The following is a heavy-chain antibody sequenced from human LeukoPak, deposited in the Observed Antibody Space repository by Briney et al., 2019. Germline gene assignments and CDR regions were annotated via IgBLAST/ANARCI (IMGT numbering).Heavy chain of an antibody. V-gene: IGHV4-59*01. CDR1: GGSISSYY. CDR2: IYYSGST. Sequence: PSETLSHTCTVSGGSISSYYWSWIRQPPGKGLEWIGYIYYSGSTNYNPSLKSRVTISVDTSKNQFSLKLSSVTAADTAVYYCARGSGSSWYYPTFDYWGQGTLVTVSS. D-gene: IGHD6-13*01. CDR3: ARGSGSSWYYPTFDY. J-gene: IGHJ4*02.